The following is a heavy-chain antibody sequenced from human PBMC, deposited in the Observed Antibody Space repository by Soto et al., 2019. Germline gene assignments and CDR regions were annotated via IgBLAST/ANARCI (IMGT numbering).Heavy chain of an antibody. D-gene: IGHD3-22*01. V-gene: IGHV4-59*12. CDR1: GGSISSYY. CDR2: IYYSGST. CDR3: ARVRLDDSSGIPYYFDY. J-gene: IGHJ4*02. Sequence: SETLSLTCTVSGGSISSYYWSWIRQPPGKGLEWIGYIYYSGSTNYNPSLKSRVTISVDTSKNQFSLKLSSVTAADTAVYYCARVRLDDSSGIPYYFDYWGQGT.